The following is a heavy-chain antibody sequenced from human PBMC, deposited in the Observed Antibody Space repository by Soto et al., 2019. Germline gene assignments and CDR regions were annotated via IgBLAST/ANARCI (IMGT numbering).Heavy chain of an antibody. CDR1: GFTLKNYA. Sequence: EVQLLESGGGFVQPGGSLRLSCAGSGFTLKNYAMSWVRQAPGKGLEWVSGISGSGGSTYYTDSVKGRFTMSRDNSKNTLYLQMNSLKTEDTAVYYCTIRITMVRGVFFDYWGQGTLVTVSS. CDR2: ISGSGGST. V-gene: IGHV3-23*01. J-gene: IGHJ4*02. D-gene: IGHD3-10*01. CDR3: TIRITMVRGVFFDY.